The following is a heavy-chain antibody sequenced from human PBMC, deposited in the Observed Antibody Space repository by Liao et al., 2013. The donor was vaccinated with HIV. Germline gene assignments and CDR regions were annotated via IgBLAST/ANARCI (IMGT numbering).Heavy chain of an antibody. V-gene: IGHV4-4*07. D-gene: IGHD3-16*01. CDR3: ARGQGPMGYFDY. CDR2: IDTRGNT. J-gene: IGHJ4*02. Sequence: QVQLQESGPGLVKPSETLSLTCTVSGGSISSYNWSWIRQPAGKGLEWIGRIDTRGNTHFSPSLESRATISVDTSKNQFSLRLSSVTAADTAVYYCARGQGPMGYFDYWGQGTLVTVSS. CDR1: GGSISSYN.